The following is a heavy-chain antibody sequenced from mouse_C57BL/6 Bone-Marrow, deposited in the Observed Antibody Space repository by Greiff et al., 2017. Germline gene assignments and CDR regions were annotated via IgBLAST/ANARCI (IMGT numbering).Heavy chain of an antibody. D-gene: IGHD2-3*01. J-gene: IGHJ3*01. CDR1: GYAFTNYL. Sequence: VQLQQSGAELVRPGTSVKVSCKASGYAFTNYLIEWVKQRPGQGLEWIGVINPGSGGTNYNEKLQGKATLTADKSSSTAYMQLSSLTSEDSAVYFCARYDGYYGGFAYWGQGTLVTVSA. CDR3: ARYDGYYGGFAY. CDR2: INPGSGGT. V-gene: IGHV1-54*01.